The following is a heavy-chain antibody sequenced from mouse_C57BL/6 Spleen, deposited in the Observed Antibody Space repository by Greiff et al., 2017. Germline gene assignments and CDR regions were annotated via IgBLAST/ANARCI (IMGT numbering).Heavy chain of an antibody. J-gene: IGHJ1*03. D-gene: IGHD1-1*01. Sequence: EVQRVESGGGLVKPGGSLKLSCAASGFTFSDYGMHWVRQAPEKGLEWVAYISSGSSTIYYADTVKGRFTISRDNAKNTLFLQMTSLRSEDTAMYYCARSAFITTVVAWYFDVWGTGTTVTVSS. CDR2: ISSGSSTI. CDR3: ARSAFITTVVAWYFDV. CDR1: GFTFSDYG. V-gene: IGHV5-17*01.